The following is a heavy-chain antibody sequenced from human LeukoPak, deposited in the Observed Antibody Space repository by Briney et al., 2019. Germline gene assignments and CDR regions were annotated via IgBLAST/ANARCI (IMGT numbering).Heavy chain of an antibody. V-gene: IGHV3-23*01. J-gene: IGHJ2*01. CDR2: ISGSGGST. CDR3: AKDRSRDGGNTDGYFDL. Sequence: GGSLRLSCAAPEFTFNTYAMSWVRQAPGKGLECVSVISGSGGSTYYADSVKGRFTISRDNSKNTPYLQMNSLRAEDTAVYYCAKDRSRDGGNTDGYFDLWGRGTLVTVSS. D-gene: IGHD4-23*01. CDR1: EFTFNTYA.